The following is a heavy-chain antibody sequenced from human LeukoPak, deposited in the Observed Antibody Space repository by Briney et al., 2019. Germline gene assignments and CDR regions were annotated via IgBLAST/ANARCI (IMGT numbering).Heavy chain of an antibody. D-gene: IGHD5-12*01. Sequence: GASVKVSCKASVYTFTGYYMHWMRQAPGQGLEWMGWINPNSGGTNYAQKFQGWVTMTRDTSISTAYMELSRLRSDDTAVYYCARDRGYSGYGLDAFDIWGQGTMVTVSS. CDR3: ARDRGYSGYGLDAFDI. J-gene: IGHJ3*02. V-gene: IGHV1-2*04. CDR2: INPNSGGT. CDR1: VYTFTGYY.